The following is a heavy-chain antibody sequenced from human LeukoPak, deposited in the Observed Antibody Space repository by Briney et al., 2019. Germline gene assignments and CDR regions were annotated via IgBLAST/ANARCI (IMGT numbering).Heavy chain of an antibody. J-gene: IGHJ1*01. Sequence: ASVKVSCKVSGYTLTELSMHWVRQAPGKGLEWMGGFDPEDGETIYAQKFQGRVTMTEDTSTDTAYMELSSLRSEDTAVYYCARDILTGSQSRFQHWGQGTLVTVSS. CDR2: FDPEDGET. D-gene: IGHD3-9*01. CDR1: GYTLTELS. V-gene: IGHV1-24*01. CDR3: ARDILTGSQSRFQH.